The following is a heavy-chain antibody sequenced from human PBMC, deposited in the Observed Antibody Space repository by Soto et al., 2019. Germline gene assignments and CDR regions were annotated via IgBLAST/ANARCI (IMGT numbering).Heavy chain of an antibody. J-gene: IGHJ5*01. D-gene: IGHD3-10*01. CDR3: AEISRGYGSWGSFGS. V-gene: IGHV3-23*01. Sequence: GGSLRLSCAASGFTFSTYAMTWVRQAPGKGLEWVSAISASGDSTSYADSVKGRFTISRDNSNNTLYLQMNSLRPGDTAVYYCAEISRGYGSWGSFGSWGQGTLVTVSS. CDR2: ISASGDST. CDR1: GFTFSTYA.